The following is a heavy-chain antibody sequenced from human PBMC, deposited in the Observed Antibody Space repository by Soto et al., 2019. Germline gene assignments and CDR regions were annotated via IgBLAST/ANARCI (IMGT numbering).Heavy chain of an antibody. CDR3: ARAVDMATRNFDY. Sequence: QVQLQESGPGLVKPSETLSLTCTVSGGSISSYYWSWIRQPPGKGLEWIGYIYYSGSTNYNPSLKRRVTISVDTSKNQFSLKLSSVTAADTAVYYCARAVDMATRNFDYWGQGTLVTVSS. CDR1: GGSISSYY. CDR2: IYYSGST. V-gene: IGHV4-59*01. J-gene: IGHJ4*02. D-gene: IGHD5-12*01.